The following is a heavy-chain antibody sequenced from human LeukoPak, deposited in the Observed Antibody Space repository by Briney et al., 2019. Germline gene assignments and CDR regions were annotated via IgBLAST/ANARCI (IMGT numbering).Heavy chain of an antibody. J-gene: IGHJ4*02. Sequence: GASVTVSCKASGYIFTAYYLHWVRQAPGQGPEWMGWIKADSGDTNYARKFQGWVTMTRDTSITTVYMELSSLTSDDTAVYYCTRIGDGYPYWGQGSLVTVSS. CDR2: IKADSGDT. CDR1: GYIFTAYY. V-gene: IGHV1-2*04. D-gene: IGHD5-24*01. CDR3: TRIGDGYPY.